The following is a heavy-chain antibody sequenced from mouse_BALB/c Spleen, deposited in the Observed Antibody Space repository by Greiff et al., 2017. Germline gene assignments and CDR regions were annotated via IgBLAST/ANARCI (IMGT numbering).Heavy chain of an antibody. D-gene: IGHD1-2*01. CDR1: GYTFTDYN. CDR3: ARGVLRLPWFAY. Sequence: EVQLQQSGPELVKPGASVKISCKASGYTFTDYNMHWVKQSHGKSLEWIGYIYPYNGGTGYNQKFKSKATLTVDNSSSTAYMELRSLTSEDSAVYYCARGVLRLPWFAYWGQGTLVTVSA. V-gene: IGHV1S29*02. CDR2: IYPYNGGT. J-gene: IGHJ3*01.